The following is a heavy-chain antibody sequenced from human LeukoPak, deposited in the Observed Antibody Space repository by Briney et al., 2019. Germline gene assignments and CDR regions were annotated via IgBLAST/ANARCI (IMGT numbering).Heavy chain of an antibody. CDR3: AKDYNRAYYYGSGFDY. V-gene: IGHV3-23*01. CDR2: ISCSGEST. Sequence: GALRLSCAASGFTFSGFAMSWIRQAPGKGLEWVSSISCSGESTFYADSVRGRFTISRDNSKNTVSLQMNSLRAEDTAVYYCAKDYNRAYYYGSGFDYWGQGTLVTVS. D-gene: IGHD3-10*01. J-gene: IGHJ4*02. CDR1: GFTFSGFA.